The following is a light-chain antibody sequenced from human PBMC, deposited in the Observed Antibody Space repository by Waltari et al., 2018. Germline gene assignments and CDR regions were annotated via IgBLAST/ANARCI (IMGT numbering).Light chain of an antibody. V-gene: IGKV1-12*01. CDR1: RDIGMW. CDR3: QQADSLPLT. CDR2: GAS. Sequence: DIQMTQSPSSLSASLGDRVTITCRASRDIGMWLAWYQQKPGKGPKLLIYGASGVQSGVPSRFSGSGSGTVFTLTINSLQPEDFATYFCQQADSLPLTFGGGTRVEIK. J-gene: IGKJ4*01.